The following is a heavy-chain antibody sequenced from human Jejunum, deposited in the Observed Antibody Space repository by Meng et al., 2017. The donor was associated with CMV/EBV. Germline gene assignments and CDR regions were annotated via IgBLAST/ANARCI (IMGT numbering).Heavy chain of an antibody. J-gene: IGHJ4*02. CDR1: GFILSDSR. Sequence: LSCAASGFILSDSRVHWVRQVSGKGLEWVGRSRSKANGHATEYAASVEGRFTISRDDSKNTAYLEMNSLKTDDTAVYYCARQIRPIDYWGQGTLVTVSS. CDR3: ARQIRPIDY. CDR2: SRSKANGHAT. V-gene: IGHV3-73*01. D-gene: IGHD3-10*01.